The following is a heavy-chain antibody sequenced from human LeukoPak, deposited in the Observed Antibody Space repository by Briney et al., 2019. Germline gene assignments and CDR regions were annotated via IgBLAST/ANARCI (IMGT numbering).Heavy chain of an antibody. V-gene: IGHV3-23*01. CDR3: ATKMARDLSFQFDY. D-gene: IGHD2-8*01. CDR2: ISGSGGST. CDR1: GFTVSSNY. Sequence: QTGGSLRLSCAASGFTVSSNYMSWVRQAPGKGLEWVSAISGSGGSTYYADSVKGRFTISRDNSKNTLYLQMNSLRAEDTAVYYCATKMARDLSFQFDYWGQGTLVTVSS. J-gene: IGHJ4*02.